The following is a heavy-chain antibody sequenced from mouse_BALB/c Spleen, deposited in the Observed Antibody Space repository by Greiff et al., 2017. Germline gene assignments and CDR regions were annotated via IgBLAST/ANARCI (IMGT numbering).Heavy chain of an antibody. CDR3: ARRYDYYAMDY. CDR1: GFTFSSYT. J-gene: IGHJ4*01. CDR2: ISNGGGST. D-gene: IGHD2-10*02. Sequence: EVQLQESGGGLVQPGGSLKLSCAASGFTFSSYTMSWVRQTPEKRLEWVAYISNGGGSTYYPDTVKGRFTISRDNAKNTLYLQMSSLKSEDTAMYYCARRYDYYAMDYWGQGTSVTVSS. V-gene: IGHV5-12-2*01.